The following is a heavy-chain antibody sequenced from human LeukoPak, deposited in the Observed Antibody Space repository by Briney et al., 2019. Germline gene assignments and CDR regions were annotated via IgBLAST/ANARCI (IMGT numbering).Heavy chain of an antibody. Sequence: GGSLRLSCAASGFTFSSYWMSWVRQAPGKGLEWVANIKQDGSEKYYVDSVKGRFTISRDNAKNSLYLQMNSLRAEDTAVYYCARDRGVVISFFYYYYMDVWGKGTTVTVSS. CDR3: ARDRGVVISFFYYYYMDV. CDR1: GFTFSSYW. J-gene: IGHJ6*03. D-gene: IGHD3-3*01. V-gene: IGHV3-7*01. CDR2: IKQDGSEK.